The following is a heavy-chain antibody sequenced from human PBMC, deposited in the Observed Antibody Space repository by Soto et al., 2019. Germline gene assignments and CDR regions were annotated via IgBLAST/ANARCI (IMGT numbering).Heavy chain of an antibody. CDR1: EYNFASYW. J-gene: IGHJ6*01. Sequence: PGESLKVSYRGSEYNFASYWGSWVRQMPGKGLEWMGRLEPSDSYTNYSQSLQGHVTISADKSISTASLQWSSLKAADTAMYYCARLDYYDSSGYPPSYYYYGMDVWRQGTKVTVSS. D-gene: IGHD3-22*01. CDR2: LEPSDSYT. CDR3: ARLDYYDSSGYPPSYYYYGMDV. V-gene: IGHV5-10-1*01.